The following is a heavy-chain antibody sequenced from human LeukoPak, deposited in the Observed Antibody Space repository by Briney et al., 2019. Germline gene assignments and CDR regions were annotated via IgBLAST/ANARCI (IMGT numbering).Heavy chain of an antibody. J-gene: IGHJ4*02. D-gene: IGHD3-10*01. Sequence: SQTLSLTCAISGDSVSSNSAAWNWIRQSPSRGLEWLGRTYYRSKWYNDYAVSVKSRITINPDTSKNQFSLQLNSVTPEDTAVYYCARGGGSYYKGRGPFDYWGQGTLVTVSS. V-gene: IGHV6-1*01. CDR3: ARGGGSYYKGRGPFDY. CDR2: TYYRSKWYN. CDR1: GDSVSSNSAA.